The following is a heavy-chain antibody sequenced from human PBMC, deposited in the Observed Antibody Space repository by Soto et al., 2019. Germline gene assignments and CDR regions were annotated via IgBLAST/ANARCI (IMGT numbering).Heavy chain of an antibody. CDR1: GFTFSGSA. CDR3: TLIPNYDYVGSVGY. CDR2: IRSKANSYAT. D-gene: IGHD3-16*01. J-gene: IGHJ4*02. V-gene: IGHV3-73*01. Sequence: EVQLVESGGGLVQHGGSLKLSYAASGFTFSGSAMHWVRQASGKGLEWVGRIRSKANSYATTYAASVKGRFTISRDDSKNTAYLQMNSLRTEDTAVYYCTLIPNYDYVGSVGYWGQGTLVTVSS.